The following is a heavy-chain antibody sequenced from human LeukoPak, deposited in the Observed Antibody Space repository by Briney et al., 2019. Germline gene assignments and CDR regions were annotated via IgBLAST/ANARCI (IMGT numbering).Heavy chain of an antibody. J-gene: IGHJ6*02. CDR1: GYTFTSYY. CDR2: INPSGGST. CDR3: AREDREPNDSSGYYGYYGMDV. Sequence: GASAKVSCKASGYTFTSYYMHWVRQAPGQGLEWMGIINPSGGSTSYAQKFQGRVTMTRDTSTSTVYMELSSLRPEDTAVYYCAREDREPNDSSGYYGYYGMDVWGQGTTVTVSS. V-gene: IGHV1-46*01. D-gene: IGHD3-22*01.